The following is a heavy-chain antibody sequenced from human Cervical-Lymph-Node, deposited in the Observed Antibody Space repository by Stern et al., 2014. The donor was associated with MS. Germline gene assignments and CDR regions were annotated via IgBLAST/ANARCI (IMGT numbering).Heavy chain of an antibody. J-gene: IGHJ5*02. CDR1: GFTFSTYW. Sequence: VQLVESGGDLVQPGGSLRLSCTASGFTFSTYWMHWVRQAPGKGLVWVSRINGDGSRTSYADSVKGRFTISRDNAKNTLYVQMNSLRVEDTAVYYCARAHVDTWDWFDPWGQGTRVTVSS. CDR3: ARAHVDTWDWFDP. D-gene: IGHD5-18*01. V-gene: IGHV3-74*02. CDR2: INGDGSRT.